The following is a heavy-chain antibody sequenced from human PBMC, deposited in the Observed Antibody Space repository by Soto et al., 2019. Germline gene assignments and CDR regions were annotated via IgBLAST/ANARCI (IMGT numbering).Heavy chain of an antibody. CDR3: AKGNGGPSKIVVVVAATPLDY. D-gene: IGHD2-15*01. CDR1: GFTFSSYA. V-gene: IGHV3-23*01. CDR2: ISGSGGST. Sequence: PGGSLRLSCAASGFTFSSYAMSWVRQAPGKGLEWVSAISGSGGSTYYADSVKGRFTISRDNSKNTLYLQMNSLRAEDTAVYYCAKGNGGPSKIVVVVAATPLDYWGQGTLVTVSS. J-gene: IGHJ4*02.